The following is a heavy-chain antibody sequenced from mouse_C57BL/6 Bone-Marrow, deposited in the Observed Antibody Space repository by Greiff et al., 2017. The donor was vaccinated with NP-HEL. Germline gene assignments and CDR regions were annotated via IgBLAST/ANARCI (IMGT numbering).Heavy chain of an antibody. V-gene: IGHV1-19*01. Sequence: EVQLQQSGPVLVKPGASVKMSCKASGYTFTDYYMNWVKQSHGKSLEWIGVINPYNGGTSYNQKFKGKATLTVDKSSSTAYMELNSLTSEDSAVYYCARWGWYIYYGNYDAMDYWGQGTSVTVSS. J-gene: IGHJ4*01. CDR1: GYTFTDYY. CDR2: INPYNGGT. CDR3: ARWGWYIYYGNYDAMDY. D-gene: IGHD2-1*01.